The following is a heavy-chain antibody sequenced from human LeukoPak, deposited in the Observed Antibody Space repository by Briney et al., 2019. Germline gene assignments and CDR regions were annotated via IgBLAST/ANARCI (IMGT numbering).Heavy chain of an antibody. J-gene: IGHJ4*02. CDR3: ARDREATGDYFDY. CDR2: ISGSSTYK. Sequence: GGSLRLSCAASGFTFSSYEMNWVRQAPGKGLEWVSSISGSSTYKYYADSVKGRFTISRDNAKNSLYLQMNSLRAEDTAVYYCARDREATGDYFDYWGQGTLVTVSS. V-gene: IGHV3-21*01. D-gene: IGHD1-14*01. CDR1: GFTFSSYE.